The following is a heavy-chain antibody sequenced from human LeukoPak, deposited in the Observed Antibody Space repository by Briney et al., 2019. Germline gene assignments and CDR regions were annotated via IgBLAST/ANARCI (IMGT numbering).Heavy chain of an antibody. CDR2: ISGSGGST. CDR3: AKRDYGDYGIDY. CDR1: GFTFSSYA. J-gene: IGHJ4*02. D-gene: IGHD4-17*01. Sequence: GGSLRLSCAASGFTFSSYAMSWVRQAPGKGLEWVSAISGSGGSTYYADSVKGRFPIARDNSKNTLYLQMNSLRAEDSAVYYCAKRDYGDYGIDYWGQGALVTVSS. V-gene: IGHV3-23*01.